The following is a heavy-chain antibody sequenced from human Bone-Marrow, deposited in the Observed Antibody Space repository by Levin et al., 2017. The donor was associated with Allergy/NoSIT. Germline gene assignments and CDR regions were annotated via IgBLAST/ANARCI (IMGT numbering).Heavy chain of an antibody. D-gene: IGHD2-21*01. CDR1: GFTFSNYA. J-gene: IGHJ4*02. CDR2: ISGNSRVI. Sequence: AGGSLRLSCVVSGFTFSNYAMSWIRQTPDKGLEWISIISGNSRVIYYADSVRGRFTISRDNSKNTLYLQMSSLRVEDTALYYCVSYRDGPCIPIAYWGQGTLVTVSS. CDR3: VSYRDGPCIPIAY. V-gene: IGHV3-23*01.